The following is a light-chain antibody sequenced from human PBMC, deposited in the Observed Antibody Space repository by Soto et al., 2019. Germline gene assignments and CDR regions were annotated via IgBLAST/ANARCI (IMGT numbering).Light chain of an antibody. J-gene: IGLJ3*02. Sequence: QSVLTQPPSASGTPGQRVTISCSGSSSNLGDNTVNWYQQLPGTAPKLLIYRNNRRPSEVPDRFSGSKSGTSASLAISGLQSDDEADYYCATCDDRLNGPVFGGGTKLTVL. CDR1: SSNLGDNT. CDR3: ATCDDRLNGPV. V-gene: IGLV1-44*01. CDR2: RNN.